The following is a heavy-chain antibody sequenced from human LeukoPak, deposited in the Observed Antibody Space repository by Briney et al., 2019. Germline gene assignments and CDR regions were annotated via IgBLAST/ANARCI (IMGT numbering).Heavy chain of an antibody. CDR3: ARDRGLGHYY. Sequence: SETVSLTCTVSGGSNSRQYWICMRQPPGKAVVGCGNNYYCGSTHYNPSLKSRVTISVDTSKNQFSLKLSSVTAADTAVYYCARDRGLGHYYWGQGTLVTASP. CDR2: NYYCGST. CDR1: GGSNSRQY. J-gene: IGHJ4*02. V-gene: IGHV4-59*11. D-gene: IGHD3-16*01.